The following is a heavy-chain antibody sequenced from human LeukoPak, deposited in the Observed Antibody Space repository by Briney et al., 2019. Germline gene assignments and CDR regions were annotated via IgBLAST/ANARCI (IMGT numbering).Heavy chain of an antibody. V-gene: IGHV3-48*02. CDR3: AGASWFGEWVR. CDR1: GLSFSTYS. CDR2: INSRSSAI. D-gene: IGHD3-10*01. J-gene: IGHJ4*02. Sequence: GGSLRLSCAASGLSFSTYSFNWVRQAPGKGLEWLSYINSRSSAIYYADSVKGRFTISRDNAKNSLYLQMSSLRDEDTAVYYCAGASWFGEWVRWGQGTLVTVSS.